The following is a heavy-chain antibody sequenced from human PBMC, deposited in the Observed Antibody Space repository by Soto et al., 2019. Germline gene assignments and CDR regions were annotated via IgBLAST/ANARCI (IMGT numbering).Heavy chain of an antibody. J-gene: IGHJ4*02. CDR1: GYTFTSYD. CDR3: ARGERFLEWFQFDY. CDR2: MNPNSGNT. Sequence: ASVKVSCKASGYTFTSYDINWVRQATGQGLEWMGWMNPNSGNTGFAQKFQGRVTMTRDTSISTAYMELSSLRSEGTAVYYCARGERFLEWFQFDYWGQGTLVTVSS. D-gene: IGHD3-3*01. V-gene: IGHV1-8*01.